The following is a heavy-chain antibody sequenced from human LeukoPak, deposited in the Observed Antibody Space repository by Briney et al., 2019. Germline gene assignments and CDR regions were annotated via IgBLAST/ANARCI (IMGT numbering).Heavy chain of an antibody. J-gene: IGHJ6*02. V-gene: IGHV1-46*01. CDR3: ARGIGMGAFDYYYYGMDV. D-gene: IGHD3-16*01. CDR2: INPSGGST. Sequence: GASVKVSCKASGYTFTNYYMHWVRQAPGQGLEWMGIINPSGGSTSYAQKFQGRVTMTRDTPTSTIYMELSSLRSEDTAVYYCARGIGMGAFDYYYYGMDVWGQGTTVTVSS. CDR1: GYTFTNYY.